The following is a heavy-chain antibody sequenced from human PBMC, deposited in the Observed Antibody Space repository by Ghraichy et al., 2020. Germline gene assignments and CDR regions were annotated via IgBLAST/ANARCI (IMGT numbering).Heavy chain of an antibody. J-gene: IGHJ4*02. CDR2: TYSNGNT. CDR3: ARDGSLGYYERESY. D-gene: IGHD1-26*01. V-gene: IGHV3-53*01. CDR1: GFTVSSSY. Sequence: GGSLRLSCAASGFTVSSSYMSWVRQAPGKGLELVSITYSNGNTYYADSVKGRFTISRDNSKNTLYLQMNSLRAEDTAMYYCARDGSLGYYERESYWGQGTLVTVSS.